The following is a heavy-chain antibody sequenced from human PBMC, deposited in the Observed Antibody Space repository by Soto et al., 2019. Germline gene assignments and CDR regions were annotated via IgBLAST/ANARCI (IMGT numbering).Heavy chain of an antibody. D-gene: IGHD2-15*01. V-gene: IGHV3-23*01. Sequence: GGSLRLSSAASGFTFSSYAMSWVRQAPGKGLEWVSAISGSGGSTYYADSVKGQFTISRDNSKNTLYLQMNSLRAEDTAVYYCAKDCSGGSCFGDYWGQGTLVTVSS. CDR1: GFTFSSYA. CDR2: ISGSGGST. CDR3: AKDCSGGSCFGDY. J-gene: IGHJ4*02.